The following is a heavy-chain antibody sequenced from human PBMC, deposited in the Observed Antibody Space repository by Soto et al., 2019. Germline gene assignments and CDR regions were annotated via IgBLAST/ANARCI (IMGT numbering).Heavy chain of an antibody. CDR1: GGSIRTGEYY. J-gene: IGHJ4*02. CDR3: ARSPEATVTAFDY. V-gene: IGHV4-30-4*02. D-gene: IGHD4-17*01. CDR2: IYYSGST. Sequence: SDAVSLTSTVSGGSIRTGEYYWRWMLQPPGKGLEWIGYIYYSGSTYYNPSLKSRVTISVDTSKNLFSLKLSSVTAADTAVYYCARSPEATVTAFDYWGQGTLVTVS.